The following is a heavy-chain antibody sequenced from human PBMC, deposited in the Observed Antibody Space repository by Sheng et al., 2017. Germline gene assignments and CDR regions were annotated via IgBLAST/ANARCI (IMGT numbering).Heavy chain of an antibody. CDR1: GGSVSSDHYY. D-gene: IGHD2-21*02. CDR2: IYNTGST. J-gene: IGHJ6*02. V-gene: IGHV4-61*01. CDR3: ARERLVTPPGYYYYYYYTDV. Sequence: QVQLQASGPGLVKPSETLSLTCSVSGGSVSSDHYYWSWIRQSEGKGLEWMGFIYNTGSTNYNPPSESRLTMSVDTSKNQFSLRLSSVTAADTAVYYCARERLVTPPGYYYYYYYTDVWDQGP.